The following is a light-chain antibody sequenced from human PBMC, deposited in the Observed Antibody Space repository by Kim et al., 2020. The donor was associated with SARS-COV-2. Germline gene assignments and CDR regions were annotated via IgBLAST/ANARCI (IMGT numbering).Light chain of an antibody. CDR1: QSVSSF. J-gene: IGKJ3*01. V-gene: IGKV3-11*01. CDR3: QQRSDWPLT. Sequence: EIVLTQSPATLSLSPGERVTLSCWASQSVSSFLAWYQQKPVQAPRLLIYDASKRATGIPARFSGSGSGTDFTLTISSLEPEDFAVYYCQQRSDWPLTFGPGTKVDIK. CDR2: DAS.